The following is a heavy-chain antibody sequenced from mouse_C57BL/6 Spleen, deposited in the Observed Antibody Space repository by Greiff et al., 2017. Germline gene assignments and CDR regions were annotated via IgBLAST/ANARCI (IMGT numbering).Heavy chain of an antibody. CDR2: IWRDGSA. CDR3: SGHSYGRDSFDA. V-gene: IGHV2-6-1*01. Sequence: QVQLQQSGPGLVPPSPCLSITCTVSGFSLTSYCVHWVRQPPGKGLEWLVVIWRDGSATYNSALKSRQIMRKDDSKRQVFLKSSSLQTDDTVFYYCSGHSYGRDSFDAGRTANSGTAST. D-gene: IGHD1-1*01. CDR1: GFSLTSYC. J-gene: IGHJ1*03.